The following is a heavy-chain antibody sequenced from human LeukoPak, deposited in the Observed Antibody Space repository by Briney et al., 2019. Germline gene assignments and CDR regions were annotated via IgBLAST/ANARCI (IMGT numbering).Heavy chain of an antibody. CDR1: GFTFSSYW. Sequence: GGSLRLSCAASGFTFSSYWMSWVRQAPGKGLEWVANIKQDGSEKYYVDSVKGRFTISRDNAKNSLYLQMNSLRAEDTAVYYCARPRTVTTEGGYYYYMDVWGKGTTVTVSS. CDR3: ARPRTVTTEGGYYYYMDV. V-gene: IGHV3-7*01. J-gene: IGHJ6*03. D-gene: IGHD4-17*01. CDR2: IKQDGSEK.